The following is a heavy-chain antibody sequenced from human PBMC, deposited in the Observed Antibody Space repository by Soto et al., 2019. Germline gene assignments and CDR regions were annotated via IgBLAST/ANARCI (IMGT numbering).Heavy chain of an antibody. CDR2: TYYRSKWYN. J-gene: IGHJ4*02. CDR1: GDSVSGNSAA. V-gene: IGHV6-1*01. CDR3: ARAIAAPGSEPYFDY. D-gene: IGHD6-13*01. Sequence: PLILTQSQTLSLTCAISGDSVSGNSAAWNWIRQSPSRGLEWLGRTYYRSKWYNDYALSVKSRITINPDTSKNQFSLQLNSVTPEDTAVYYCARAIAAPGSEPYFDYWGQGTLVTVSS.